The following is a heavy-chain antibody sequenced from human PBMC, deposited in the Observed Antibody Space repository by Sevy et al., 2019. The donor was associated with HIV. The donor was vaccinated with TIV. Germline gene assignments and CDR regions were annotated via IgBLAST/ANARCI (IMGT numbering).Heavy chain of an antibody. CDR1: GFTFSDYY. V-gene: IGHV3-11*01. Sequence: GGSLRLSCAASGFTFSDYYMSWIRQAPGKGLEWVSYISSSCSTIYYADSVKGRFTISRDNAKNSLYLQMNSLRAEDTAVYYCAREDGRAVAGTGPFDYWGQGTLVTVSS. CDR3: AREDGRAVAGTGPFDY. J-gene: IGHJ4*02. D-gene: IGHD6-19*01. CDR2: ISSSCSTI.